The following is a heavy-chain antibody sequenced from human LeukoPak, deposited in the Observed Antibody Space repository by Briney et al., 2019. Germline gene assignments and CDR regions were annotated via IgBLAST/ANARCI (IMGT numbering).Heavy chain of an antibody. J-gene: IGHJ6*03. CDR3: ARVTRRYMDV. V-gene: IGHV4-61*02. CDR2: IYTSGST. Sequence: PSESLSLTCTVSGGSISSGSYYWSWIRQPAGTGLEWIGRIYTSGSTNYNPSLKSRVTISVDTSKNQFSLKLSSVTAADTAVYYCARVTRRYMDVWGKGTTVTISS. CDR1: GGSISSGSYY.